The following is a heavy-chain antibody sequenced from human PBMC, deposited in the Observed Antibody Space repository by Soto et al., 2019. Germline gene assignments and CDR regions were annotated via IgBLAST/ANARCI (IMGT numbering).Heavy chain of an antibody. J-gene: IGHJ5*02. Sequence: SVKVSWKASGGAFSSYAISWVRQAPGQGLEWMGGIIPIFGTANYAQKFQGRVTITADESTSTAYMELSSLRSEDTAVYYCARKDFGWFDPWGQGTLVTVSS. CDR1: GGAFSSYA. V-gene: IGHV1-69*13. CDR3: ARKDFGWFDP. CDR2: IIPIFGTA. D-gene: IGHD2-15*01.